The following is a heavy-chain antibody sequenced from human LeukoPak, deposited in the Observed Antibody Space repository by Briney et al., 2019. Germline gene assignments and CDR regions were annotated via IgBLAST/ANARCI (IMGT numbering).Heavy chain of an antibody. Sequence: ASVKVSCTASGYTFTSYDINWVRQATGHGLGWWGWMNPNSGNTGYAQNSQSRGTMTRKTSISTAYMELTSLRSEDAAVYYCARRTRNFDYWGQGTLVTVSS. D-gene: IGHD1-7*01. CDR1: GYTFTSYD. CDR3: ARRTRNFDY. CDR2: MNPNSGNT. J-gene: IGHJ4*02. V-gene: IGHV1-8*01.